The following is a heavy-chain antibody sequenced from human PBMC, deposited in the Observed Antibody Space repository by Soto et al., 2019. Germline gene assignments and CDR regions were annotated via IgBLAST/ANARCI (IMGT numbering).Heavy chain of an antibody. V-gene: IGHV1-2*02. CDR2: INPNSGGT. J-gene: IGHJ5*02. Sequence: ASVKVSCKASGYTFTGYYMHWVRQAPGQGLEWMGWINPNSGGTNYAQKFQGRVTMTRDTSMSTAYMELSRLRSDDTAVYYCARFSVKGDPSYNWFDPWGQGTLVTVSS. D-gene: IGHD2-21*01. CDR1: GYTFTGYY. CDR3: ARFSVKGDPSYNWFDP.